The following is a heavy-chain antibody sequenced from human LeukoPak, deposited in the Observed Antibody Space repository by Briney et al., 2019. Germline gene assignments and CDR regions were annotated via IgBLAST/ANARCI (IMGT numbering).Heavy chain of an antibody. CDR3: ARVPRRIAAAGPRGGAFDI. V-gene: IGHV1-8*03. Sequence: ASVKVSCKASGYTFTSYDINWVRQATGQGLEWMGWTNPNSGNTGYAQKFQGRVTITRNTSISTAYMELSSLRSEDTAVYYCARVPRRIAAAGPRGGAFDIWGQGTMVTVSS. J-gene: IGHJ3*02. CDR1: GYTFTSYD. CDR2: TNPNSGNT. D-gene: IGHD6-13*01.